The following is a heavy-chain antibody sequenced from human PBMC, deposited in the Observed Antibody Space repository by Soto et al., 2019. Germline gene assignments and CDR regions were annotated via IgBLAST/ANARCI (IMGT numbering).Heavy chain of an antibody. CDR1: GFTFSSYA. Sequence: EVQLLESGGGLVQPGWSLRLSCAASGFTFSSYAMSWVRQAPGKGLEWVSTISGSGVGASYADSVKGRVTISRDNSKRTPYLQMNSLRAGDTASYYCAKAHYSGSGSYGGPEESWGQGTLVPVSS. CDR3: AKAHYSGSGSYGGPEES. V-gene: IGHV3-23*01. CDR2: ISGSGVGA. J-gene: IGHJ5*02. D-gene: IGHD3-10*01.